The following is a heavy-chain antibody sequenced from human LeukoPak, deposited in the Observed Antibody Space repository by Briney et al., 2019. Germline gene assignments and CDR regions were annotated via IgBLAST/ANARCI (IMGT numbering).Heavy chain of an antibody. V-gene: IGHV3-23*01. CDR3: AKGREAYGGSRFDY. CDR1: GFTFSSYA. D-gene: IGHD4-17*01. J-gene: IGHJ4*02. Sequence: GGSLRLSCAASGFTFSSYAMSWVRQAPGKGLEWVAVISGSGGSTYYADFVKGRFTISRDNSKNTLYLQMNSLRVEDTAVYYCAKGREAYGGSRFDYWGQGTLVTVSS. CDR2: ISGSGGST.